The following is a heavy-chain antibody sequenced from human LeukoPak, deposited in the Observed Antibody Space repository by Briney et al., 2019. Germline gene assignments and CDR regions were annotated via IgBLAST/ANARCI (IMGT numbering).Heavy chain of an antibody. D-gene: IGHD6-19*01. CDR1: GFTFSSYG. Sequence: PGGSLRLSCAASGFTFSSYGMHWVRPAPGKGLEWVAFIRYDGSNKYYADSVKGRFTISRDNSKNTLYLQMNSLRAEDTAVYYCAKVQAYSGGIFDIWGQGTMVTVSS. J-gene: IGHJ3*02. V-gene: IGHV3-30*02. CDR3: AKVQAYSGGIFDI. CDR2: IRYDGSNK.